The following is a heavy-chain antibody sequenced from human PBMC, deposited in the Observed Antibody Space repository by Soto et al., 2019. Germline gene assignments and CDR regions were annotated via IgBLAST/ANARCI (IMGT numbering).Heavy chain of an antibody. CDR3: VRSSGVPTPDFAY. D-gene: IGHD3-10*01. J-gene: IGHJ4*02. CDR1: GFTFNIYA. V-gene: IGHV3-30-3*01. Sequence: QVRLVESGGGVVQPGISLRLSCAASGFTFNIYAMHWVRQAPGKGLEWVEVISHDGTSRYYADSVKGRVTISRDNSKSMVFVQMNSPGVEDTAVYYCVRSSGVPTPDFAYWGQGTLVTVSS. CDR2: ISHDGTSR.